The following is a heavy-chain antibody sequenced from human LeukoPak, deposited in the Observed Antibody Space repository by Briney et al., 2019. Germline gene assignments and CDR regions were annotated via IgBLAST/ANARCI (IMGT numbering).Heavy chain of an antibody. CDR1: GFTFNNYG. CDR3: ARGDNVVVVAATVFDY. V-gene: IGHV3-30*02. CDR2: IRYNGNNQ. Sequence: GGSLRLSCAASGFTFNNYGMHWVRQAPGKGLEWVAFIRYNGNNQYYADSVKGRITISRDNSKNTLYLQINSLRAEDTAIYYCARGDNVVVVAATVFDYWGQGTLVTVSS. D-gene: IGHD2-15*01. J-gene: IGHJ4*02.